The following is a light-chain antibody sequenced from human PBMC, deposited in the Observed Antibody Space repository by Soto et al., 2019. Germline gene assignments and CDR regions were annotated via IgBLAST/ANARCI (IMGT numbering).Light chain of an antibody. V-gene: IGKV3-20*01. CDR2: DTS. Sequence: EIVLTQSPCTLSLTPGGRATLSCRASQSVGSYLAWYQQKRGQAPRLLIYDTSSRATGIPDRFSGGGSGTDFTLTISRLEPEDFAVYYCQQFSSYPLTFGGGTKVDIK. CDR1: QSVGSY. J-gene: IGKJ4*01. CDR3: QQFSSYPLT.